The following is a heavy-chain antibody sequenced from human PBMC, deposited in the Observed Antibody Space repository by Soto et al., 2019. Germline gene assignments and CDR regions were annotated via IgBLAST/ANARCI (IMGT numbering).Heavy chain of an antibody. CDR3: ARDELRRNEALDI. CDR1: GFTFSAFW. J-gene: IGHJ3*02. CDR2: TNKDGASS. Sequence: EVQLVESGGDFVQPGGSLRLSCEASGFTFSAFWMHWVRHVPGEGLMWISRTNKDGASSEYADSVKGRFSVSRDNAKNTMSMHMTGIRAEDTAVYYCARDELRRNEALDIWGQGTVVTVSS. V-gene: IGHV3-74*01. D-gene: IGHD3-10*01.